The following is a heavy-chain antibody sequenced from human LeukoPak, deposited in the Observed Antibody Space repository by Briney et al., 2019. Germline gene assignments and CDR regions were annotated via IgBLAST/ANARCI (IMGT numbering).Heavy chain of an antibody. CDR1: GFTFRRYW. V-gene: IGHV3-74*01. D-gene: IGHD6-6*01. Sequence: RPGGSLRLSCAASGFTFRRYWMHWVRQAPRKGLVWVSRINPDGGPTTYADSVKGRFTISRDNAKNTLYLQMNSLRAEDTAVYYCARGPYFASSSGYYYYYMYVWGKGTTVTVSS. CDR2: INPDGGPT. J-gene: IGHJ6*03. CDR3: ARGPYFASSSGYYYYYMYV.